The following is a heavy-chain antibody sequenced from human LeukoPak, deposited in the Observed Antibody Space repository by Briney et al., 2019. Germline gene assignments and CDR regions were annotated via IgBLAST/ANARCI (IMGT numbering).Heavy chain of an antibody. CDR1: GFTFRSFW. D-gene: IGHD5/OR15-5a*01. V-gene: IGHV3-7*03. J-gene: IGHJ3*02. CDR3: ARYSAVSSPGPFDM. CDR2: IKQNGAEE. Sequence: GGSLRLSCTASGFTFRSFWMSWVRQAPGKRLEWVANIKQNGAEEYYLDSVKGRFTISRDNAKNSVYLQMSSLRVEDTAMYYCARYSAVSSPGPFDMWGQGTMVTVSS.